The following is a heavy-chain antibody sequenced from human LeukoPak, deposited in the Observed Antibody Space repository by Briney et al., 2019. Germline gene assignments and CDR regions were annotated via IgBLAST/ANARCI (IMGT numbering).Heavy chain of an antibody. CDR2: FDPEEGET. CDR1: GYTLTELS. Sequence: ASVKVSCKVSGYTLTELSMHWVRQAPGKGLEWMGGFDPEEGETIYAQKFQGRVTMTEDTSTDTAYMELSSLRSEDTAVYYCATDLLFVRSGSSWYYWGQGTLVTVSS. J-gene: IGHJ4*02. D-gene: IGHD6-13*01. V-gene: IGHV1-24*01. CDR3: ATDLLFVRSGSSWYY.